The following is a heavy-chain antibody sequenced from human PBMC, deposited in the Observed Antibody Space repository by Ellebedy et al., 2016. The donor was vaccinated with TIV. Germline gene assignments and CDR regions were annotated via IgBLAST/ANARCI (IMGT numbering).Heavy chain of an antibody. D-gene: IGHD6-13*01. J-gene: IGHJ4*02. CDR1: GGSVSSSRYY. CDR2: VYYSGST. Sequence: SETLSLXCSVSGGSVSSSRYYWGWIRHSPGKGLEWIGSVYYSGSTNYNPSLKSRITISIDTSKNQFSLKLRSVTAADTAVYHCAKTAAAGDRFDNWGQGTLVTVSS. V-gene: IGHV4-39*01. CDR3: AKTAAAGDRFDN.